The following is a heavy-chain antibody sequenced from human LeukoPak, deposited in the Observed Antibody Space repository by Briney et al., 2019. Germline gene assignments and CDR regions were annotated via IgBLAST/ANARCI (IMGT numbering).Heavy chain of an antibody. Sequence: SETLSLTCTVSGGSISSYYWSWIRQPAGKGLEWVGRIYTSGSTNYNPSLKSRVTMSVDTSKNQFSLKLSSVTAADTAVYYCASTTGSSSWYYFDYWDQGTLVTVSS. CDR1: GGSISSYY. CDR2: IYTSGST. J-gene: IGHJ4*02. D-gene: IGHD6-13*01. V-gene: IGHV4-4*07. CDR3: ASTTGSSSWYYFDY.